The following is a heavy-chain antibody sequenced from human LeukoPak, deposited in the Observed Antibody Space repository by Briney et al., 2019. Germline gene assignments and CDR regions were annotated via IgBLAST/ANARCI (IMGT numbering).Heavy chain of an antibody. V-gene: IGHV3-23*01. J-gene: IGHJ5*02. CDR3: AKVLSEGYSYGT. CDR2: ISGSGGST. Sequence: GGSLRLSCAASGFTFSSYAMSWVRQAPGKGLEWVSDISGSGGSTYYADSVKGRFTISRDNSRNTLYLQMNSLRADDTAVYYCAKVLSEGYSYGTWGQGTLVTVSS. D-gene: IGHD5-18*01. CDR1: GFTFSSYA.